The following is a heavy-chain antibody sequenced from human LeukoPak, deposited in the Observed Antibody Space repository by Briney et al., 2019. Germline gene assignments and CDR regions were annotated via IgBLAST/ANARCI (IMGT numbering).Heavy chain of an antibody. CDR1: GGSISSYY. D-gene: IGHD4-23*01. CDR2: IYYSGST. V-gene: IGHV4-59*01. Sequence: SETLSLTCTVSGGSISSYYWSWIRQPPGKGLEWIGYIYYSGSTNYNPSLKSRVTISVDTSKNQFSLKLSSVTAADTAVYYCARVGFGNTPHPIDYWGQGTLFTVSS. J-gene: IGHJ4*02. CDR3: ARVGFGNTPHPIDY.